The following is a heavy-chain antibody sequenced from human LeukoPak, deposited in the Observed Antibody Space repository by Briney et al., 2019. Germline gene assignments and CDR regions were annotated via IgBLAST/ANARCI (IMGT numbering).Heavy chain of an antibody. Sequence: AGGSLRLSCAASGFTFSSYAMSWVRQAPGKGLEWVSAISGSGGSTYYADSVKGRSTISRDNSKNTLYLQMNSLRAEDTAVYYCAKDWGSSGPSPRPITFQHWGQGTLVTVSS. D-gene: IGHD3-16*01. CDR3: AKDWGSSGPSPRPITFQH. J-gene: IGHJ1*01. V-gene: IGHV3-23*01. CDR1: GFTFSSYA. CDR2: ISGSGGST.